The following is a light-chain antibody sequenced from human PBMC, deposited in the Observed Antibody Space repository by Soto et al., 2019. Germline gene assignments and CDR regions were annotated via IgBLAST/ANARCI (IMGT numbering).Light chain of an antibody. Sequence: DIQMTQSPSSLFASVGDRFTITCQASQDVSHFLNWYQQKTVKAPKVVIYDASNLQTGVPSRLSGRGSGTDFKFTISRLQPDDTGTYYCQKYDDLPITCGQGTRLEIK. CDR1: QDVSHF. CDR3: QKYDDLPIT. V-gene: IGKV1-33*01. CDR2: DAS. J-gene: IGKJ5*01.